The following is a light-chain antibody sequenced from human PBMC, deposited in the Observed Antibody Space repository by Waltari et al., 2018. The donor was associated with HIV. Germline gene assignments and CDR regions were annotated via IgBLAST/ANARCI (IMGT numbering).Light chain of an antibody. CDR2: DVS. CDR1: SSDVGGSNY. V-gene: IGLV2-14*03. CDR3: SSYTSSSTNV. J-gene: IGLJ1*01. Sequence: QSALTQPAFVSGSPGQSITISCTGTSSDVGGSNYVSWYQHPPGKVPKLMIYDVSTRPAGVSNRFSGSKSGNTASRTISGLQAEDEADYYCSSYTSSSTNVFGTGTKVTVL.